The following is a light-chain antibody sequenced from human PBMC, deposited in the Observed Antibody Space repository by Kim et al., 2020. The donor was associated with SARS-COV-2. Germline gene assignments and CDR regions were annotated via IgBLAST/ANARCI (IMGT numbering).Light chain of an antibody. CDR1: KLGDKY. Sequence: SYELTQPPSVSVSPGQTASITCSGDKLGDKYACWYQQKPGQSPVLVIYHDSKRPSGIPERFSGSNSGNTATLTISGTQAMDEADYYCQAWDRTTVVFGGGTQLTVL. CDR3: QAWDRTTVV. J-gene: IGLJ2*01. CDR2: HDS. V-gene: IGLV3-1*01.